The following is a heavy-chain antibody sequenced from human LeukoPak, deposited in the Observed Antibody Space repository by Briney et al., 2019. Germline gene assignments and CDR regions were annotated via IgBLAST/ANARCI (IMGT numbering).Heavy chain of an antibody. J-gene: IGHJ3*02. CDR3: AREHYYDSSGTGAFDI. CDR1: GGSISSYY. V-gene: IGHV4-4*07. D-gene: IGHD3-22*01. CDR2: IYTSGST. Sequence: PSETLSLTCTVSGGSISSYYWSWIRQPAGKGLEWIGRIYTSGSTNYNPSLKSRVTISVDTSKNQFSLKLSSVTAADTAVYYCAREHYYDSSGTGAFDIWGQGTMVTVSS.